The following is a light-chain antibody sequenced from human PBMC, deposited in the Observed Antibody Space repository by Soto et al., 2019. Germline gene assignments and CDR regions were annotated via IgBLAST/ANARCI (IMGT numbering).Light chain of an antibody. CDR1: QSVSSSY. J-gene: IGKJ3*01. CDR3: QQYGSSLFT. Sequence: EIVLTQSPGTLSLSPGERATLSCRASQSVSSSYLAWYQQKPGQAPRLLIYGASSRATGIPDRFSGCGSGTDFTLTISSLEPEDFAVYYCQQYGSSLFTFGPGTKVDIK. CDR2: GAS. V-gene: IGKV3-20*01.